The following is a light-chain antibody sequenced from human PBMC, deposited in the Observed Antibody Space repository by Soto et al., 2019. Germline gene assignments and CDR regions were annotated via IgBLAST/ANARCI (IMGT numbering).Light chain of an antibody. CDR2: AAS. V-gene: IGKV1-8*01. J-gene: IGKJ3*01. Sequence: AIRMTQSPSSFSAATGARVTSTCRASQGISSYLAWYQQQPGKAPKLLIYAASTFQSGVPSRFSGSGSGTDFTLAINCLQSEDFATEYCQQYYSYPPGVIFGHGTNVASK. CDR3: QQYYSYPPGVI. CDR1: QGISSY.